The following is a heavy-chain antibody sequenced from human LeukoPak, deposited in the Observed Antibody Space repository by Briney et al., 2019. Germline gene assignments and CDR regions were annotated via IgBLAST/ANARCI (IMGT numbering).Heavy chain of an antibody. CDR3: ARDGSYYDILTGYYNRAFDI. D-gene: IGHD3-9*01. Sequence: PGRSLRLSCAASGFTFSSYAMHWVRQAPGKGLEWVAVISYDGSNKYYADSVKGRFTISRDNSKNTLYLQMNSLRAEDTAVYYCARDGSYYDILTGYYNRAFDIWGQGTMVTVSS. V-gene: IGHV3-30*04. J-gene: IGHJ3*02. CDR1: GFTFSSYA. CDR2: ISYDGSNK.